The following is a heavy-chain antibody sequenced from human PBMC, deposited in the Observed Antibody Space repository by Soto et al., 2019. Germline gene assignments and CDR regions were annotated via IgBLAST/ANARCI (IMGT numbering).Heavy chain of an antibody. CDR3: ARDDVLCDGGRCYGVPLDV. D-gene: IGHD2-15*01. CDR1: GFTVSSKY. V-gene: IGHV3-66*01. CDR2: IQSGGPT. J-gene: IGHJ6*04. Sequence: HPGGSLRLSCAASGFTVSSKYMSWFRQAPGKGLEWVSLIQSGGPTYYADSVKGRFTISRDTSENTVHLQMDSLRAEDTAVYYCARDDVLCDGGRCYGVPLDVWGKRTTVTVPS.